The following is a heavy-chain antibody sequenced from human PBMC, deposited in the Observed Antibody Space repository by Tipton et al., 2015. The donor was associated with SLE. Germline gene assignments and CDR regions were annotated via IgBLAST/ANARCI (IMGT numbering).Heavy chain of an antibody. D-gene: IGHD1-26*01. Sequence: TLSLTCTVSGVSISSGGYYWGWIRQPPGKGLEWIGSIYYDGMTYPNPSLKSRVTMSVDTSKNQFSLNLRSVTAADMAVYYCARLREGYYYYYDMDVWGQGTTVTVSS. V-gene: IGHV4-39*07. CDR3: ARLREGYYYYYDMDV. J-gene: IGHJ6*02. CDR1: GVSISSGGYY. CDR2: IYYDGMT.